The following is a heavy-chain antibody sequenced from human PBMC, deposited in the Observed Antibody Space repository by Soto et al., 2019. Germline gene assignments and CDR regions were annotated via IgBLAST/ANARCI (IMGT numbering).Heavy chain of an antibody. J-gene: IGHJ4*02. Sequence: GGSLRLSCVVSGFTFNNYGINWVRQGPGKGLEWVSTVSKSDYTYYSDSVKGRFTISRDNAKNSVSLQMNTLRAEDTAVYYCAREDSIIIPAVSDFWGKGTLVTASS. CDR2: VSKSDYT. CDR1: GFTFNNYG. CDR3: AREDSIIIPAVSDF. V-gene: IGHV3-21*01. D-gene: IGHD2-2*01.